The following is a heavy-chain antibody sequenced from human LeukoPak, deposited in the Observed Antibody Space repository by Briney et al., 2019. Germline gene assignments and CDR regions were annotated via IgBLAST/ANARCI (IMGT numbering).Heavy chain of an antibody. J-gene: IGHJ4*02. CDR2: INSDGSGT. V-gene: IGHV3-74*01. CDR3: ARDQRYAFDY. Sequence: GGSLRLSCAASGSTFSSYWFHWVRQAPGKGLVWVSRINSDGSGTIYADSVKGRFTISRDNAKNTVFLQMNSLRDDDTAVYYCARDQRYAFDYWGQGILVTVSS. CDR1: GSTFSSYW. D-gene: IGHD3-9*01.